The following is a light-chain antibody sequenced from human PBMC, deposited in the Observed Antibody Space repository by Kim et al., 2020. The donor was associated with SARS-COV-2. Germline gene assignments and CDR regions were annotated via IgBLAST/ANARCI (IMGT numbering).Light chain of an antibody. Sequence: SPGERATLSCRASQSVGSNYLAWYQQKPGQAPRLLIYGASSRPTGIPDRFSGSGSGTDFTLTIRRLETEDFAMYYCQQYDTPLWTFGQGTKVDIK. J-gene: IGKJ1*01. CDR2: GAS. CDR1: QSVGSNY. V-gene: IGKV3-20*01. CDR3: QQYDTPLWT.